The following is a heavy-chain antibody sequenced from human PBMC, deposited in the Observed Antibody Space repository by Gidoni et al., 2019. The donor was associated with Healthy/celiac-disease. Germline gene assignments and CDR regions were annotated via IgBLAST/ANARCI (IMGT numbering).Heavy chain of an antibody. V-gene: IGHV4-34*01. J-gene: IGHJ4*02. CDR3: ARAYKKAALFDY. D-gene: IGHD2-15*01. CDR2: INHSGST. Sequence: QVQLQQWGAGLLKPSETLSLTCAVYGGSFSGYYWSWIRQPPGKGLEWIGEINHSGSTNYNPSLKSRVTISVDTSKNQFSLKLSSVTAADTAVYYCARAYKKAALFDYWGQGTLVTVSS. CDR1: GGSFSGYY.